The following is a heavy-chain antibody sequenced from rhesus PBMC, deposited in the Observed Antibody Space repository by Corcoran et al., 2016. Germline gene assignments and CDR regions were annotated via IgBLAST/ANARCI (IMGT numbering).Heavy chain of an antibody. D-gene: IGHD5-42*01. CDR1: GGSISSNY. CDR2: IYGSSGGT. CDR3: ARDRGYSGYSYFDY. V-gene: IGHV4-160*01. J-gene: IGHJ4*01. Sequence: QVQLQESGPGLVKPSETLSLTCAVSGGSISSNYWSWIRQPPGKGLEWIGYIYGSSGGTYYHPSLESRFAISTDTSKDQFSLRLSSVTAADTAVYYCARDRGYSGYSYFDYWGQGVLVTVSS.